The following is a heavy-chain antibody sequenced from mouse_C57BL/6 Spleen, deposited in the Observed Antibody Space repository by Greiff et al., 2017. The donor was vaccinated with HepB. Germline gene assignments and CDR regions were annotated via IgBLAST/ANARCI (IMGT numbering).Heavy chain of an antibody. CDR1: GYTFTSYW. Sequence: QVQLQQPGAELVKPGASVKLSCKASGYTFTSYWMQWVKQRPGQGLEWIGEIDPSDSYTNYNQKFEGKATLTVDTSSSTAYMQLSSLTSEDSAVYYCARDYYGSRGFDYWGQGTTLTVSS. CDR2: IDPSDSYT. J-gene: IGHJ2*01. V-gene: IGHV1-50*01. CDR3: ARDYYGSRGFDY. D-gene: IGHD1-1*01.